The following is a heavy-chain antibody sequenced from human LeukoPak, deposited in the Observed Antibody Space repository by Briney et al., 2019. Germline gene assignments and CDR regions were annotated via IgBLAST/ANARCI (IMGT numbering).Heavy chain of an antibody. CDR2: MNPNSGNT. CDR1: GYTFTSYD. D-gene: IGHD1-1*01. Sequence: ASVKVSCKASGYTFTSYDINWVRQATGQGLEWMGWMNPNSGNTGYAQKFQGRVTMPRNTSISTAYMEVNGMASEDRAGYYCATTVRESRHFHYWGQGTLVTVSS. V-gene: IGHV1-8*01. CDR3: ATTVRESRHFHY. J-gene: IGHJ1*01.